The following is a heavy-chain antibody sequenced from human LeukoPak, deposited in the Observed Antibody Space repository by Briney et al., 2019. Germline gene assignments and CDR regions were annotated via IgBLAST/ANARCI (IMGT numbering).Heavy chain of an antibody. CDR3: ARGTIFGVVPCYYYMDV. CDR1: GGTFSSYA. D-gene: IGHD3-3*01. V-gene: IGHV1-69*05. CDR2: IIPIFGTA. Sequence: SVKVSCKASGGTFSSYAISWVRQAPGQGLEWMGGIIPIFGTANYAQKFQGRVTITTDESTSTAYMELSSLRSEGTAVYYCARGTIFGVVPCYYYMDVWGKGTTVTVSS. J-gene: IGHJ6*03.